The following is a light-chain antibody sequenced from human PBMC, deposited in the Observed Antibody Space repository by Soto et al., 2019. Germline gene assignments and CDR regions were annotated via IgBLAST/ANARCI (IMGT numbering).Light chain of an antibody. CDR2: AAS. CDR1: QGISSW. V-gene: IGKV1D-12*01. Sequence: DIQMTQCPSPLSASLADRVTLTCRASQGISSWLAWYQQKPGKSPKLLIYAASTWQSGVPSRFSGSGSGTDFTLTISSLQPEDFATYYCQQLNSYPRTFGQGTRLEIK. CDR3: QQLNSYPRT. J-gene: IGKJ5*01.